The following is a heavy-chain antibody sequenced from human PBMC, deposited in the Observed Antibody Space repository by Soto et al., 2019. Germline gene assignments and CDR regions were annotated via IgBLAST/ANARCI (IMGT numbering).Heavy chain of an antibody. CDR1: GGSISSYY. D-gene: IGHD4-17*01. CDR2: IYYSGST. Sequence: QVQLQESGPGLVKPAETLSLTCTVSGGSISSYYWSWIRQPPGKGLEWIGYIYYSGSTNYNPSLKSRVTISVDTSKNQFSLKLSSVTAADTAVYYCARPSYGDYDLFAFDIGGQGTMVTVSS. V-gene: IGHV4-59*08. J-gene: IGHJ3*02. CDR3: ARPSYGDYDLFAFDI.